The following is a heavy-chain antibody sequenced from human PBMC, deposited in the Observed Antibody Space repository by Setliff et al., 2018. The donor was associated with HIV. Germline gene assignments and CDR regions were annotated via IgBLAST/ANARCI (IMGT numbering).Heavy chain of an antibody. J-gene: IGHJ5*02. CDR3: VRAGYCSSASCYFSGWFDP. D-gene: IGHD2-2*01. CDR2: IYTSGSI. V-gene: IGHV4-4*08. CDR1: GGSISSYY. Sequence: PSETLSLTCTVSGGSISSYYWSWIRQPPGKGLEWIGYIYTSGSINYNPSLKSRVTISVDTSKNQFPLKLSSVTAADTAVYYCVRAGYCSSASCYFSGWFDPWGQGTLVTVSS.